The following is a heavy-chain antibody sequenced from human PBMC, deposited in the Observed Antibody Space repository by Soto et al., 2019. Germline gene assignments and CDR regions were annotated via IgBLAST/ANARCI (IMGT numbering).Heavy chain of an antibody. Sequence: ASVKVSCKTAGYTFTGYLMHWVRQAPGQGLEWMGWINPNRGGTNYAQKFQGRVTMTRDTSISTAYMELSRLGSDDTAVYYCARGIAALRAPRDPWGQGTLVTVSP. V-gene: IGHV1-2*02. CDR1: GYTFTGYL. CDR3: ARGIAALRAPRDP. J-gene: IGHJ5*02. D-gene: IGHD6-6*01. CDR2: INPNRGGT.